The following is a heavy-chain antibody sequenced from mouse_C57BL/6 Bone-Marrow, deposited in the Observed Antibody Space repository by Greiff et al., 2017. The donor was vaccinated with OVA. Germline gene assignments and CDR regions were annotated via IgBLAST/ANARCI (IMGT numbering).Heavy chain of an antibody. V-gene: IGHV7-1*01. CDR2: SRNKANDYTT. D-gene: IGHD2-12*01. CDR3: ARDGYDWYFYV. Sequence: EVKLVESGGGLVQSGRSLRLSCATSGFTFSDFYMEWVRQAPGKGLEWIAASRNKANDYTTEYSASVKGRFIVSRDTSQSILYLQMNALRAEDTAIYYCARDGYDWYFYVWGTGTTVTVSS. J-gene: IGHJ1*03. CDR1: GFTFSDFY.